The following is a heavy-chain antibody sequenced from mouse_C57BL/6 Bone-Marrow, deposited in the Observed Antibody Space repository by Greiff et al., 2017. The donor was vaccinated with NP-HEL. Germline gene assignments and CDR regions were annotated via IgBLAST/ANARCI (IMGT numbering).Heavy chain of an antibody. J-gene: IGHJ1*03. V-gene: IGHV5-16*01. D-gene: IGHD1-1*01. CDR3: ARRDYYGSSGYFDV. Sequence: EVKLMESEGGLVQPGSSMKLSCTASGFTFSDYYMAWVRQVPEKGLEWVANINYDGSSTYYLDSLKSRFIISRDNAKNILYLQMSSLKSEDTATYYCARRDYYGSSGYFDVWGTGTTVTVSS. CDR2: INYDGSST. CDR1: GFTFSDYY.